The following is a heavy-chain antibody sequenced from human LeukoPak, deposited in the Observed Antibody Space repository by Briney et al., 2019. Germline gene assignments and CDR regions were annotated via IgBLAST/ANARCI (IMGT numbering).Heavy chain of an antibody. J-gene: IGHJ4*02. CDR3: ARDAGGTNDY. V-gene: IGHV4-39*07. Sequence: PSQTLSLTCTVSGGSISSGSYYWGWIRQPPGKGLEWIGSIYYSGSTYYNPSLKSRVTISVDTSKNQFSLKLSSVTAADTAVYYCARDAGGTNDYWGQGTLVTVSS. D-gene: IGHD3-16*01. CDR2: IYYSGST. CDR1: GGSISSGSYY.